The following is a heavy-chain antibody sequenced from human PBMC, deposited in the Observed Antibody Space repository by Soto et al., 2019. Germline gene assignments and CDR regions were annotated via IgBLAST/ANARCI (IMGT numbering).Heavy chain of an antibody. J-gene: IGHJ5*02. CDR1: GFTFSSYW. V-gene: IGHV3-7*01. Sequence: GGALRLSCAASGFTFSSYWISWVRQAPGKGLEWVANIKQDGREKYYVDSVKGRFTISRDNAKNALYLQMNSLRAEDTAVYYCASKSYKWFDPCGHGTRVTDSS. CDR3: ASKSYKWFDP. CDR2: IKQDGREK.